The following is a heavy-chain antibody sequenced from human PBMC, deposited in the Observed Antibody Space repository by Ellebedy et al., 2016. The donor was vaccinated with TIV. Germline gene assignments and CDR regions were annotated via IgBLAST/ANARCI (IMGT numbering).Heavy chain of an antibody. CDR3: ARDHDPHCSGGSCTRFDS. Sequence: GGSLRLXXAASGFTFGDSAMHWVRQGPGKGLEWVASISWNSLRIDYADSVKGRFTISRDNAENSLYLQMNSLRVEDTAVYFCARDHDPHCSGGSCTRFDSWGQGTLVTVSS. V-gene: IGHV3-9*01. J-gene: IGHJ4*02. D-gene: IGHD2-15*01. CDR1: GFTFGDSA. CDR2: ISWNSLRI.